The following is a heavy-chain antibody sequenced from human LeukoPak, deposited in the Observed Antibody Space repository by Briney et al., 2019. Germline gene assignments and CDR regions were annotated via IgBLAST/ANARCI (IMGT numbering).Heavy chain of an antibody. J-gene: IGHJ6*03. CDR3: ARDPPYYYDTKDYMDV. D-gene: IGHD3-22*01. CDR2: INPSGGST. Sequence: GASVKVSCKASGYTFTSHYMHWVRQAPGQGLEWMGIINPSGGSTSYAQRFQGRVTRTRDMSTNTVYMELSSLRSEDTAVYYCARDPPYYYDTKDYMDVWGKGTTVTVSS. CDR1: GYTFTSHY. V-gene: IGHV1-46*01.